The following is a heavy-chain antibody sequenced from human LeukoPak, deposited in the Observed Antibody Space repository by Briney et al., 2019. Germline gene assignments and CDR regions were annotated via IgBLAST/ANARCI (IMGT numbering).Heavy chain of an antibody. CDR3: ARDVDTSSHSSQLDP. Sequence: GGSLRLSCAPAGFTFSTFGIHWVRQTPGKGLEWAAAIQSDGSKQYYGDSVKGRFTISRDSSKNTVYLQMDSLRDEDTAVYCARDVDTSSHSSQLDPWGQGTLVTVSS. CDR2: IQSDGSKQ. J-gene: IGHJ5*02. CDR1: GFTFSTFG. D-gene: IGHD5-18*01. V-gene: IGHV3-33*01.